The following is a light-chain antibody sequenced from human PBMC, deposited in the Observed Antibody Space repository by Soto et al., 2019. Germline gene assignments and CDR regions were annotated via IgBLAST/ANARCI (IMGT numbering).Light chain of an antibody. V-gene: IGLV2-8*01. CDR2: EVT. CDR1: SSDVGGYNY. CDR3: NSYSGTKTFV. J-gene: IGLJ1*01. Sequence: QSALTQPPSASGSPGQSVTISCTGTSSDVGGYNYVSWYQQHPGKVPKLMIYEVTKRPSGVPDRFSGSKSGNTASLTVSGLQAEDEADYYCNSYSGTKTFVFCTGTKLTVL.